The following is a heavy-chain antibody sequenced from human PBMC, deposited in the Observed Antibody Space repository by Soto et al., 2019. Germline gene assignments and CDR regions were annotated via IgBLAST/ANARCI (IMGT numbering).Heavy chain of an antibody. CDR2: IYYSGST. Sequence: SETLSLTCTVSGGSIISYYWSWIRQPPGKGLEWIGYIYYSGSTNYNPSLKSRVTISVDTSKNQFSLKLSSVTAADTAVYYCARALYSYGPKFDPWGQGTLVTVS. V-gene: IGHV4-59*01. CDR3: ARALYSYGPKFDP. D-gene: IGHD5-18*01. J-gene: IGHJ5*02. CDR1: GGSIISYY.